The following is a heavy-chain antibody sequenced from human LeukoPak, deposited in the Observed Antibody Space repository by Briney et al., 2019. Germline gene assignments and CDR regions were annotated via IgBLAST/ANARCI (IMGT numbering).Heavy chain of an antibody. Sequence: GGSLRLSCAASGFTFSRYAMSWVRQAPGKGLEWVSAISGSGGSTYYADSVKGRFTISRDNSKNTLYLQMNSLRAEDTAVYYCAKPGRYCSGGSCRKGVDAFDIWGQGTMVTVSS. D-gene: IGHD2-15*01. CDR2: ISGSGGST. CDR3: AKPGRYCSGGSCRKGVDAFDI. CDR1: GFTFSRYA. V-gene: IGHV3-23*01. J-gene: IGHJ3*02.